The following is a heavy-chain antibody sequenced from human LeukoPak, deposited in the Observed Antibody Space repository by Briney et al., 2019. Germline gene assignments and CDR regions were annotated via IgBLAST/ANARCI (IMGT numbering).Heavy chain of an antibody. Sequence: PGRSLRLSCAASGFTFDEYAMHWVRQTPGEGLEWVSGISWNSGSIGYLDSVKGRFTISRDNAKNSLYLQMNSLRPEDTAVYYCAELGITMIGGVWGKGTTVTISS. CDR2: ISWNSGSI. CDR3: AELGITMIGGV. J-gene: IGHJ6*04. D-gene: IGHD3-10*02. CDR1: GFTFDEYA. V-gene: IGHV3-9*01.